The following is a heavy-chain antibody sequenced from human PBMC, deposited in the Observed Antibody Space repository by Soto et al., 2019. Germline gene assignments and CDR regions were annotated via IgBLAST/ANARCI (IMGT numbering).Heavy chain of an antibody. J-gene: IGHJ4*02. D-gene: IGHD3-16*02. Sequence: PGGSLRLSCAASGFTSSSYWMHWVRQAPGKGLVWVSRINSDGSSTSYADSAKGRFTISRDNAKNTLYLQMNSLRAEDTAVYYCARGLQFGRYGGWGQGTLVTVSS. V-gene: IGHV3-74*01. CDR3: ARGLQFGRYGG. CDR1: GFTSSSYW. CDR2: INSDGSST.